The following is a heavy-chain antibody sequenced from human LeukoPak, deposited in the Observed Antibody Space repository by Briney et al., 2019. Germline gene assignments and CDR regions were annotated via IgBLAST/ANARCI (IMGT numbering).Heavy chain of an antibody. CDR1: GFTFNIYA. V-gene: IGHV3-23*01. J-gene: IGHJ5*02. CDR2: ISGSDGST. D-gene: IGHD3-3*01. CDR3: AKRGYDLGSAYQIDL. Sequence: GGSLRLSCAASGFTFNIYAMTWVRQAPGKGLEWVSAISGSDGSTYYSDSVTGRFTISRDNSKNTLYLQMTSLRTDDTAVYYCAKRGYDLGSAYQIDLWGQGTLVTVSS.